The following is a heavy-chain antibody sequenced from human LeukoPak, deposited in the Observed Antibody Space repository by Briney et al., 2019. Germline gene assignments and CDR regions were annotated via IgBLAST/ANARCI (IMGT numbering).Heavy chain of an antibody. D-gene: IGHD6-13*01. Sequence: PGRSLRLSCAASGFTVSSYAMHWVRQAPGKGLEWVAVISYDGSNKYYADSVKGRFTISRDNSKNTLYLQMNSLRAEDTAVYYCARAAAGLDYWGQGTLVTVSS. CDR1: GFTVSSYA. CDR2: ISYDGSNK. CDR3: ARAAAGLDY. V-gene: IGHV3-30*04. J-gene: IGHJ4*02.